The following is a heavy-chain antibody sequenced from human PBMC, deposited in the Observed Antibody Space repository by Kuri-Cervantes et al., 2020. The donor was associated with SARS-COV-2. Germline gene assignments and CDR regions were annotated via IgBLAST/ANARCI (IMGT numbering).Heavy chain of an antibody. CDR1: GFTFSSYS. Sequence: GGSLRLSCAASGFTFSSYSMNWVRQAPGKGLEWVSSISSSSSYIYYADSVKGRFTISRDNAKNSLYLQMNSLRAEDTAVYYCAGFLSSGTYYEFQHWGQGTPVTVSS. CDR3: AGFLSSGTYYEFQH. CDR2: ISSSSSYI. D-gene: IGHD3-10*01. V-gene: IGHV3-21*01. J-gene: IGHJ1*01.